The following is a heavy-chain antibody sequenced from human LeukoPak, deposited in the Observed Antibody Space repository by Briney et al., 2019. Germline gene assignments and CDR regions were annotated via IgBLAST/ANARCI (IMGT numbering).Heavy chain of an antibody. CDR3: ARVGYSSGWYDYRKWDFGYNWFDP. CDR1: GGSISSGDYY. D-gene: IGHD6-19*01. V-gene: IGHV4-30-4*02. CDR2: IYYSGST. J-gene: IGHJ5*02. Sequence: PSETLSLTCTVSGGSISSGDYYWSWIRQPPGKGLEWIGYIYYSGSTYYNPSLKSRVTISVDTSKNQFSLKLSSVTAADTAVYYCARVGYSSGWYDYRKWDFGYNWFDPWGQGTLVTVSS.